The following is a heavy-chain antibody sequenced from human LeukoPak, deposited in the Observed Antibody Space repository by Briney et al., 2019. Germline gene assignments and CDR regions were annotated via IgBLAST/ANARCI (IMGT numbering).Heavy chain of an antibody. V-gene: IGHV4-34*01. Sequence: PSETLSLTCAVYGGSFSGYYWSWIRQPPGKGLEWIGEINHSGSTNYNPSLKSRVTISVDTSENQFSLKLSSVTAADTAVYYCARASTVTTYNWFDPWGQGTLVTVSS. CDR1: GGSFSGYY. J-gene: IGHJ5*02. CDR3: ARASTVTTYNWFDP. D-gene: IGHD4-17*01. CDR2: INHSGST.